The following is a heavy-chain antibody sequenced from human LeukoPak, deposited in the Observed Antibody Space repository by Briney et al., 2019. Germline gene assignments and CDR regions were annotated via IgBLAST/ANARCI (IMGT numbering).Heavy chain of an antibody. D-gene: IGHD3-10*01. CDR3: ARGSEGYYYYGMDV. V-gene: IGHV1-18*01. J-gene: IGHJ6*02. Sequence: ASVKVSCKASGYTFTSYDISWVRQAPGQGLEWMGWISAYNGNTNYAQKLQGRVTMTTDTSTSTAYMELRSLRSDDTAVYYCARGSEGYYYYGMDVWGQGTTVTVSS. CDR2: ISAYNGNT. CDR1: GYTFTSYD.